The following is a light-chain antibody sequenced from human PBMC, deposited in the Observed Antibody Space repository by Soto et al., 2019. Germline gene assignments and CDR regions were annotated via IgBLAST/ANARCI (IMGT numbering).Light chain of an antibody. CDR2: GAS. V-gene: IGKV3-20*01. CDR1: QSVISN. J-gene: IGKJ2*01. CDR3: QQYLT. Sequence: EIVLTQSPGTLSLSPGERATLSCRASQSVISNLAWYQQKLGQAPRLLIYGASSRATGIPDRFSGSGSGTDFTLTISRLEPEDFAVYYCQQYLTFGQGTKLEI.